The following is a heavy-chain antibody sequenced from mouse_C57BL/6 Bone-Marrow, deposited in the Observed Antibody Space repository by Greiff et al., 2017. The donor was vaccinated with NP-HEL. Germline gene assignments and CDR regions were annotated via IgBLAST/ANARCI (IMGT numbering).Heavy chain of an antibody. CDR2: INPNNGGT. CDR3: ARIYYDYEFAY. CDR1: GYTFTDYN. D-gene: IGHD2-4*01. V-gene: IGHV1-18*01. Sequence: VQLQQSGPELVKPGASVKIPCKASGYTFTDYNMDWVKQSHGKSLEWIGDINPNNGGTIYNQKFKGKATLTVDKSSSTAYMELRSLTSDDTAVYYCARIYYDYEFAYWGQGTLVTVSA. J-gene: IGHJ3*01.